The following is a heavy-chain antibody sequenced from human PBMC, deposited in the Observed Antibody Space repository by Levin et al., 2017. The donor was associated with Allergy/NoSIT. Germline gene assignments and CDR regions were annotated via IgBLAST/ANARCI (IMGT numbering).Heavy chain of an antibody. CDR3: AKGGAVITTSSSARLGMDV. CDR2: ISYDGSNK. V-gene: IGHV3-30*18. J-gene: IGHJ6*02. D-gene: IGHD3-22*01. Sequence: SGGSLRLSCAASGFTFSSYGMHWVRQAPGKGLEWVAVISYDGSNKYYADSVKGRFTISRDNSKNTLYLQMNSLRAEDTAVYHCAKGGAVITTSSSARLGMDVWGQGTTVTVSS. CDR1: GFTFSSYG.